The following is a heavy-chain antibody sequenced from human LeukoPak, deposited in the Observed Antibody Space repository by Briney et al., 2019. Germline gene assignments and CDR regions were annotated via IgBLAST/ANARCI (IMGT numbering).Heavy chain of an antibody. D-gene: IGHD4-17*01. CDR1: GFTFSSYG. CDR2: ISYDGSNK. Sequence: PGRSLRLSCEASGFTFSSYGMHWVRQAPGKGLEWVAVISYDGSNKYYADSVKGRFTISRDNSKNTLYLQMNSLRAEDTAVYYCAKDVWVTTGIDYWGQGTLVTVSS. CDR3: AKDVWVTTGIDY. J-gene: IGHJ4*02. V-gene: IGHV3-30*18.